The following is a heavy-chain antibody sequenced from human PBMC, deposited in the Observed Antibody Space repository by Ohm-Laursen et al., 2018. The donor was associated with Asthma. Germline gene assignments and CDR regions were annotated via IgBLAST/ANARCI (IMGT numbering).Heavy chain of an antibody. Sequence: TLSLTCTVSGGSISSGGYYWSWIRQHPGKGLEWIGYIYYSGSTYYNPSLKSRVTISVDTSKNQFSLKLSSVTAADTAVYYCARGGYGDYVADYWGQGTLVTVSS. CDR3: ARGGYGDYVADY. CDR2: IYYSGST. V-gene: IGHV4-31*03. J-gene: IGHJ4*02. D-gene: IGHD4-17*01. CDR1: GGSISSGGYY.